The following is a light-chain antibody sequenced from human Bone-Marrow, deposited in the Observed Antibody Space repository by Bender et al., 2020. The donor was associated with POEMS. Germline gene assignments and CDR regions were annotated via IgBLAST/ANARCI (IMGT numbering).Light chain of an antibody. V-gene: IGLV2-14*02. J-gene: IGLJ2*01. CDR1: SSDVGSYDL. CDR3: TSYTGSSTLYVV. Sequence: QSALTQPASVSGSPGQSITISCAGTSSDVGSYDLVSWYQQHPGKAPKLMIYDVSKRPSGVANRFSGSKSGNTASLTISGLQAEDEADYYCTSYTGSSTLYVVFGGGTKLTVL. CDR2: DVS.